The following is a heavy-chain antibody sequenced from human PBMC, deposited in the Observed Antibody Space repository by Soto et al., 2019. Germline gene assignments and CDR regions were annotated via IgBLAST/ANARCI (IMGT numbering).Heavy chain of an antibody. J-gene: IGHJ4*02. CDR1: GFTFSSYW. CDR2: INSDGGTT. CDR3: ARDVRLGEFGSGY. D-gene: IGHD3-16*01. Sequence: EVQLVESGGGLVQPGGSPRLSCAASGFTFSSYWMHWVRQAPGKGLVWVSRINSDGGTTNYADSVKGRFTISRDNAKNTLYLQMNSLRAEDTAVYYCARDVRLGEFGSGYWGQGALVTVSS. V-gene: IGHV3-74*01.